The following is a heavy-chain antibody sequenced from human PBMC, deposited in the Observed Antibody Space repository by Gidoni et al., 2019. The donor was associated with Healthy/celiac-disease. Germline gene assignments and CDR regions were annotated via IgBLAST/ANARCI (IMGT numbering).Heavy chain of an antibody. V-gene: IGHV4-39*01. CDR3: ARQGGEVVVITLFDY. CDR1: GGSISSSSYY. J-gene: IGHJ4*02. CDR2: IYYSGST. Sequence: QLQLQASGPGLVKPSETLSLTSTVSGGSISSSSYYWGWIRQPPGKGLEWIGSIYYSGSTYYNPSLKSRVTISVDTSKNQFSLKLSSVTAADTAVYYCARQGGEVVVITLFDYWGQGTLVTVSS. D-gene: IGHD3-22*01.